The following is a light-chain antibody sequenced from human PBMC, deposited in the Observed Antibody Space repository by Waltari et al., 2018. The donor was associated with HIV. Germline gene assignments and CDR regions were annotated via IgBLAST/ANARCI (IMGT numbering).Light chain of an antibody. CDR3: QQSDTYYT. J-gene: IGKJ2*01. CDR2: QAS. CDR1: QSISSS. V-gene: IGKV1-5*03. Sequence: DIQMTQSPSTLSVAVGDSVVITCRASQSISSSLAWYQQKPGKAPRLLISQASVLEPGVPSRFSGSGSGTDFTLTINILQPDDFGTYYCQQSDTYYTFGQGTKLERK.